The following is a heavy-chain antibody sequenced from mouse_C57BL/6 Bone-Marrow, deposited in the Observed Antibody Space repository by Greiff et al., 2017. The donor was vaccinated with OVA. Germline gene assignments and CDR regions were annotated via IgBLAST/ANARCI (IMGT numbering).Heavy chain of an antibody. J-gene: IGHJ3*01. Sequence: VKLQQPGAELVKLGASVKLSCKASGYTFTSYWMHWVKQRPGQGLEWIGMIHPNSGSTNYNEKFKSKATLTVDKSSSTAYMQLSSLTSEDSAVYYCASGYDYDEEAYWGQGTLVTVSA. V-gene: IGHV1-64*01. D-gene: IGHD2-4*01. CDR1: GYTFTSYW. CDR2: IHPNSGST. CDR3: ASGYDYDEEAY.